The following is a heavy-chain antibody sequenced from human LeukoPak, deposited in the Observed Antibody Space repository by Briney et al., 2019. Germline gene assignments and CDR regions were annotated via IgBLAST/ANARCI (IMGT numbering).Heavy chain of an antibody. V-gene: IGHV3-30*02. Sequence: GRSLRLSCAASRFTFSSYGMHWVRQAPGKGLEWVAFIRYDGSNKYYADSVKGRFTISRDNSKNTLYLQMNSLRAEDTAVYYCAKDLPAKYYYGSGFDYWGQGTLVTVSS. CDR1: RFTFSSYG. CDR2: IRYDGSNK. D-gene: IGHD3-10*01. J-gene: IGHJ4*02. CDR3: AKDLPAKYYYGSGFDY.